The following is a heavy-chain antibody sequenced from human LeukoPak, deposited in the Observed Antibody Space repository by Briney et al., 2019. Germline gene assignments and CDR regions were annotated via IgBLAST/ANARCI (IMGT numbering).Heavy chain of an antibody. CDR2: IIPLLGLS. CDR1: GGPFSSYA. CDR3: AKKMVPAAYYGLDV. V-gene: IGHV1-69*04. D-gene: IGHD2-2*01. J-gene: IGHJ6*02. Sequence: SVKVSCKASGGPFSSYAINWVRQAPGQGLEWVGRIIPLLGLSYTAQKFQGRITITADTSTSTAYMEVSSLTSEDTAIYYCAKKMVPAAYYGLDVWGQGTTVTVSS.